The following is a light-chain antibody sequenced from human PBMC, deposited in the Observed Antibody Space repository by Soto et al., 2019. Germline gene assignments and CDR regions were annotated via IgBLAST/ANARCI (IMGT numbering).Light chain of an antibody. J-gene: IGKJ1*01. V-gene: IGKV4-1*01. CDR1: QNSLYSSNKKNY. CDR3: QQYYSSRT. Sequence: DIVMNQSPDSLAVSLGERATINCKSSQNSLYSSNKKNYLAWYQQKPGQPPKLLIYWASTRESGVPDRFTGSGSGPDFTFPISSLQAEDVAVYFCQQYYSSRTFGQGTKVELK. CDR2: WAS.